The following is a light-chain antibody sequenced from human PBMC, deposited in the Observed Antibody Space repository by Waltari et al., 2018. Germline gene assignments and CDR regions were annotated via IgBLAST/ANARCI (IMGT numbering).Light chain of an antibody. J-gene: IGLJ2*01. CDR2: SQD. CDR3: NWRNSSGDQVV. V-gene: IGLV3-19*01. Sequence: ANWLQQRSGQAPPLVIYSQDKRPTGIPDRFSGSGAGNTPSSTITETQAEEEGDYYCNWRNSSGDQVVFGGGTKVTVL.